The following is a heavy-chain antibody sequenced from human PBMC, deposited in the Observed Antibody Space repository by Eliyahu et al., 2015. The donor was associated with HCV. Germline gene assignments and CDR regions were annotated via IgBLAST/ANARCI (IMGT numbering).Heavy chain of an antibody. CDR1: GXTFXSYY. D-gene: IGHD6-13*01. J-gene: IGHJ6*02. V-gene: IGHV1-46*01. Sequence: QVQLVQSGAEVKXPGASXKFSCKASGXTFXSYYMXWVRQAPGQGLEWMGIINPSGGSTSXAQKFQGRVTMTRDTSXSTVYMELSSLRSEDTAVYYCARTLAATDYYYYYGMDVWGQGTTVTVSS. CDR3: ARTLAATDYYYYYGMDV. CDR2: INPSGGST.